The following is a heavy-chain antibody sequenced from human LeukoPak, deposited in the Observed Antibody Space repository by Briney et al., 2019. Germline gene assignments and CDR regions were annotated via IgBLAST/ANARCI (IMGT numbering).Heavy chain of an antibody. CDR3: ARTYCSSTSCYAGMGDY. Sequence: ASVKVSRKASGGTFSSYAISWVRQAPGQGLEWMGGIIPIFGTANYAQKFQGRVTITADESTSTAYMELSSLRSEDTAVYYCARTYCSSTSCYAGMGDYWGQGTLVTVSS. CDR1: GGTFSSYA. D-gene: IGHD2-2*01. CDR2: IIPIFGTA. V-gene: IGHV1-69*13. J-gene: IGHJ4*02.